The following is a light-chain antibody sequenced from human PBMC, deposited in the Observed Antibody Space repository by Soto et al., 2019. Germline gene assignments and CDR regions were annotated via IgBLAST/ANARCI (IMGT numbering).Light chain of an antibody. J-gene: IGKJ5*01. Sequence: DIQMTQSPSSLSAAVGDRVTITCRASQTITSHLNLYQQKPGKAPNLLIYEASTLQSGVASRFSGSGSATDFTLTISSLQPEDFATYYCPQSYSTPITFGQGTRLEIK. V-gene: IGKV1-39*01. CDR2: EAS. CDR3: PQSYSTPIT. CDR1: QTITSH.